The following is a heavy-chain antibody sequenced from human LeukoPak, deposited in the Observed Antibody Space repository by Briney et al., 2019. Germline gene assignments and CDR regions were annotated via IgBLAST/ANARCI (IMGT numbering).Heavy chain of an antibody. J-gene: IGHJ4*02. D-gene: IGHD2-2*01. CDR1: GFTSISYS. V-gene: IGHV3-21*01. Sequence: GGSLRLSCAASGFTSISYSMSWVRQAPGKGLEWVSSISSSSSYIYYADSVKGRFTISRDNAKNSLYLQMNSLRAEDTAVYYCARGSSSCFDYWGQGTLVTVSS. CDR3: ARGSSSCFDY. CDR2: ISSSSSYI.